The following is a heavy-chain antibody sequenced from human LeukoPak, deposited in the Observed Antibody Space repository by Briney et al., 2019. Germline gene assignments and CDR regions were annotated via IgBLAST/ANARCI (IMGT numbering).Heavy chain of an antibody. CDR3: ARGGVYSGYDGNFDY. D-gene: IGHD5-12*01. CDR1: GFTFSSHW. V-gene: IGHV3-7*05. Sequence: GGSLRLSCAASGFTFSSHWMNWVRQAPGKGLEWVANIKEDGSEKYYVDSVKGRFTISRDNSKNTLYLQMNSLRAEDTAVYYCARGGVYSGYDGNFDYWGQGTLVTVSS. J-gene: IGHJ4*02. CDR2: IKEDGSEK.